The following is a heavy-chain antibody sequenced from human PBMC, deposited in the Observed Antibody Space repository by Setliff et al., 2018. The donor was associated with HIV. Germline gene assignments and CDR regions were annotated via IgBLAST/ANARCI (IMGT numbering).Heavy chain of an antibody. CDR1: GFTVSSNS. J-gene: IGHJ6*02. CDR2: ISSSSSYI. D-gene: IGHD3-10*01. V-gene: IGHV3-21*01. Sequence: PGGSLRLSCAASGFTVSSNSMSWVRQAPGKGLEWVSVISSSSSYIYYADSVKGRFTISRDNAKNSLYLQMNGLRAEDTAVYYCATLPSRDMDVWGQGTTVPVSS. CDR3: ATLPSRDMDV.